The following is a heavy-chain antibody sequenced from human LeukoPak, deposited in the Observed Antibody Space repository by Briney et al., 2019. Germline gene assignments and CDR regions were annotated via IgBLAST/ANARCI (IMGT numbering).Heavy chain of an antibody. J-gene: IGHJ4*02. V-gene: IGHV3-74*01. CDR2: IDNEGSST. CDR1: GLAFRSYL. Sequence: GGSLRLSCAASGLAFRSYLMHWVRQAPGKGLVWVSRIDNEGSSTSYADSVKGRFTISRDNAKNRLYVQMNSLRVEDTAVYYCATGSRLWSPDYWGQGTLVTVSS. D-gene: IGHD5-18*01. CDR3: ATGSRLWSPDY.